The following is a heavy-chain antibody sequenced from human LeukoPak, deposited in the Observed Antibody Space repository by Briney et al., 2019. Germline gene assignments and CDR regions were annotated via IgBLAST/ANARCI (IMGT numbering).Heavy chain of an antibody. J-gene: IGHJ4*02. CDR3: TRGAGWLIDY. CDR2: IYYSGST. V-gene: IGHV4-39*02. D-gene: IGHD3-16*01. CDR1: GGSISSSSYY. Sequence: SETLSLTCTVSGGSISSSSYYWGWIRQPPGKGLEWIGSIYYSGSTYYNPSLKSRVTISVDTSKNHFSLKLNSVTTADTAVYYCTRGAGWLIDYWGQGILVTVSS.